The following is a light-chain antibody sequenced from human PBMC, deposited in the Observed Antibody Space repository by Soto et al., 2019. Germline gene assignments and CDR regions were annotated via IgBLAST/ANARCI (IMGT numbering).Light chain of an antibody. Sequence: DLQMTQSPSTLSASVGDRVTITCRASQNINIWLDWYQQKPGTAPKLLIYKASTLESGVHSRFSGNGSGTDFTLTISSLQPDDSATYSCQQDNGLPTWTVGQGTKVEMK. V-gene: IGKV1-5*03. CDR3: QQDNGLPTWT. J-gene: IGKJ1*01. CDR1: QNINIW. CDR2: KAS.